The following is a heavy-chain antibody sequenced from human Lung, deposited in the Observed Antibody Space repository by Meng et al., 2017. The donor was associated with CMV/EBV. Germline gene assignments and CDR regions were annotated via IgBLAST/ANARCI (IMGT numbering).Heavy chain of an antibody. CDR1: GYTFSRYG. D-gene: IGHD3-9*01. CDR3: ARDWECLDRSDVFDI. CDR2: VGGCDGDT. Sequence: ASVKVSCKASGYTFSRYGISWVRQAPGQGLEWLGWVGGCDGDTNYALEFRGRVTMTTDTVTNTAYMELRSLTSDDTAVYYCARDWECLDRSDVFDIWGQGTMVTFSS. V-gene: IGHV1-18*01. J-gene: IGHJ3*02.